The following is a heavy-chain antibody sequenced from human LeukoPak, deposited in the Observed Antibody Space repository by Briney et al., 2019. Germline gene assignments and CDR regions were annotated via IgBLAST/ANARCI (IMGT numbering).Heavy chain of an antibody. CDR2: INHSGST. V-gene: IGHV4-34*01. CDR3: ARYNGYDSNAFDI. D-gene: IGHD5-12*01. J-gene: IGHJ3*02. CDR1: GGSFSGYY. Sequence: SETLSLTCAVYGGSFSGYYWSWIRQPPGKGLEWIGEINHSGSTNYNPSLKSRVSISVDSSKNQFSLKLSSVTAADTAVYYCARYNGYDSNAFDIWGQGTMVTVSS.